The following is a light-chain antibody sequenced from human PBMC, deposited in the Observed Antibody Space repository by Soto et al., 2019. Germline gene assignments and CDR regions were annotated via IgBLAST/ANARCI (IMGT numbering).Light chain of an antibody. Sequence: QSALTQPASVSGSPGQSITISCTGTNNDVGTYNLISWYQHQPGKPPKIMIYEVSRRPSGVSNRFSGSKSGNTASLTISGLQAEDDADYYCSSYARSTTFDVVFGGGTQLTVL. CDR1: NNDVGTYNL. CDR2: EVS. V-gene: IGLV2-23*02. CDR3: SSYARSTTFDVV. J-gene: IGLJ2*01.